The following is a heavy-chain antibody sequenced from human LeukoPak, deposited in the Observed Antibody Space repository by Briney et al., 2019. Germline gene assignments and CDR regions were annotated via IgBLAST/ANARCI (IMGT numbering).Heavy chain of an antibody. CDR1: GFTFSSYW. CDR2: IKQDGSEK. Sequence: QPGGSLRLSCVVSGFTFSSYWMNWVRQAPGKGPEWVANIKQDGSEKNYVDSVKGRFTISRDNAKSSLFLQMNDLRAEDTAVYYCAKGGRGNGEVYWGQGTLVTVSS. CDR3: AKGGRGNGEVY. D-gene: IGHD2-8*01. J-gene: IGHJ4*02. V-gene: IGHV3-7*01.